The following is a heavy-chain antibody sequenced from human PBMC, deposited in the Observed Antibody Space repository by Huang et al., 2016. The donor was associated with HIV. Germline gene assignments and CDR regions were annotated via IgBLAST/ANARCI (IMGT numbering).Heavy chain of an antibody. D-gene: IGHD6-19*01. CDR1: GYIFSNYE. V-gene: IGHV1-8*01. Sequence: QVQLVQSGPEVKKPGASVKVSCQTSGYIFSNYEINWVRQAPGQGLQWMGWLNPNSGKTAYGQKFQGRVTLTRSTSTGAAYMVLNSLTSQDTAVYYCARLTSGWYQDYWGQGTLVTVSS. CDR2: LNPNSGKT. CDR3: ARLTSGWYQDY. J-gene: IGHJ4*02.